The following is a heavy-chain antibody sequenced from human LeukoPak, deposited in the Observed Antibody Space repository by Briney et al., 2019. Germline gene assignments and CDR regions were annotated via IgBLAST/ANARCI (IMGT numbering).Heavy chain of an antibody. Sequence: GGSLRLSCAASGFTFSSYAMSWVRQAPGKGLEWVSAISGSGGSTYYADSVKGRFTISRDNSKNTLYLQMNSLRAEDTAVYYCAKDAYYYVSGSYSGYDYWGQGTLVTVSS. CDR1: GFTFSSYA. CDR2: ISGSGGST. J-gene: IGHJ4*02. D-gene: IGHD3-10*01. CDR3: AKDAYYYVSGSYSGYDY. V-gene: IGHV3-23*01.